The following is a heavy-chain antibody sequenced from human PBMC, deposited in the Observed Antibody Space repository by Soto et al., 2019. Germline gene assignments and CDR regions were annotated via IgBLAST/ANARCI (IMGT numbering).Heavy chain of an antibody. D-gene: IGHD1-1*01. CDR3: ARLRRAGRGFPDL. CDR2: ISYSGNS. J-gene: IGHJ5*02. V-gene: IGHV4-31*03. CDR1: GGSISRPGYY. Sequence: QMQLQESGPGLVKPSQTLSLICSVSGGSISRPGYYWAWIRQHPARGLEWIGSISYSGNSNHNPFLQSRLMLSVDPSQNCFSLRLTSVTAADTAVFYCARLRRAGRGFPDLWGQGARVNVSS.